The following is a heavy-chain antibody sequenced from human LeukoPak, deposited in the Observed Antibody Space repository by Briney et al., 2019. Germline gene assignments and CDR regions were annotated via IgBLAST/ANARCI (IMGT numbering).Heavy chain of an antibody. CDR3: ARDQRPVPAAINYYYGMHV. CDR1: GFTFSSYW. CDR2: IKQDGSEK. D-gene: IGHD2-2*02. J-gene: IGHJ6*04. Sequence: GWSLRLSCVASGFTFSSYWMSWVRQAPGKGLEWVANIKQDGSEKYYVDSVKGRFTISRDNAKNSLYLQVNSLRAEDTAVYYCARDQRPVPAAINYYYGMHVWGKGTTVTVSS. V-gene: IGHV3-7*03.